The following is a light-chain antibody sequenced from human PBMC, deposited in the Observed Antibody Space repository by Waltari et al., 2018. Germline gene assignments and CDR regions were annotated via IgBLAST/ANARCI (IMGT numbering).Light chain of an antibody. CDR2: GGS. J-gene: IGKJ3*01. V-gene: IGKV1-16*02. CDR1: QGISNH. Sequence: DIQMTQSPSSLSASVGDRVTITCRASQGISNHLAWFQQKPGKAPKSLIYGGSSLQSGVSSKFSGSGSGTDFTLTINSLQSEDFATYYCQQYTDYPFTFGPGTKVDIK. CDR3: QQYTDYPFT.